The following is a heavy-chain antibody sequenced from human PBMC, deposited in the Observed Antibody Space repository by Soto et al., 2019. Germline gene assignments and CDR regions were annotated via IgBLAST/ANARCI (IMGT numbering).Heavy chain of an antibody. V-gene: IGHV4-61*01. CDR3: ARGYSGSYSVASGSYYYYGMDV. J-gene: IGHJ6*02. D-gene: IGHD1-26*01. CDR1: GGSVSSGSYY. CDR2: MYDSGST. Sequence: SETLSLTCTVSGGSVSSGSYYWSWIRQPPGKGLEWIGYMYDSGSTNYNPSLKSRVTISVDTSKNQLSLKLSSVTAADTAVYYWARGYSGSYSVASGSYYYYGMDVWGQGTTVTVSS.